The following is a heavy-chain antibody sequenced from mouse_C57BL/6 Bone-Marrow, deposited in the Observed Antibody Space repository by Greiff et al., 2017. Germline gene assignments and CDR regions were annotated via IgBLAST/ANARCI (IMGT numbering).Heavy chain of an antibody. CDR3: ARRGGTGNCDWYFDV. Sequence: EVMLVESGGGLVQPGGSLKLSCAASGFTFSDYGMAWVRQAPRKGPEWVAFISNLAYSIYYADTVTGRFTISRENAKNTLYLDMSSLRSEDTDMYYCARRGGTGNCDWYFDVWGTGTTVTVSS. D-gene: IGHD4-1*01. CDR1: GFTFSDYG. J-gene: IGHJ1*03. V-gene: IGHV5-15*04. CDR2: ISNLAYSI.